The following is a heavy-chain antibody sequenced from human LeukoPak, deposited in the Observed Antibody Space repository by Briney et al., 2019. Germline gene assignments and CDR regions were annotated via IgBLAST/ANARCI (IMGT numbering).Heavy chain of an antibody. CDR3: AREAGIAVSGAFYYYMDV. CDR1: GASVSRGTFY. V-gene: IGHV4-61*02. CDR2: IYTTGST. D-gene: IGHD6-19*01. J-gene: IGHJ6*03. Sequence: SQTLSLTCTVSGASVSRGTFYWSWIRQPVGKGLEWIGRIYTTGSTNYNPSLSNRIAISVDTSNNHFSLKLSSVTAADTAVYFCAREAGIAVSGAFYYYMDVWGEGTTVTVSS.